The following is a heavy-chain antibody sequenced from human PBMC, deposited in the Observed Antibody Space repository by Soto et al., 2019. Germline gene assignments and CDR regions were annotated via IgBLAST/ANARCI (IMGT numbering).Heavy chain of an antibody. V-gene: IGHV3-30-3*01. J-gene: IGHJ6*02. CDR1: GFTFNSYA. CDR3: ARETYYDFWSGPYYGMDV. Sequence: QPGGSMRLSCAASGFTFNSYAMHWVRQDPGKGLEWVAVISYDGSNKYYADSVKGRFTISRDNSKNTLYLQMNSLRAEDTAVYYSARETYYDFWSGPYYGMDVWGQGTTVTVSS. CDR2: ISYDGSNK. D-gene: IGHD3-3*01.